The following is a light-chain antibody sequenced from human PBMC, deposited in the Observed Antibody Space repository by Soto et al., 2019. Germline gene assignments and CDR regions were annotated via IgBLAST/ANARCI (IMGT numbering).Light chain of an antibody. Sequence: DIQVTQSPSSLSASVVERVTITCRASQSISSWLAWYQQKPGKAPKLLIYDASSLESGVPSRFSGSGSGTEFTLTISSLQPDDFATYYCQQYNSYSPWTFGQGTKVDIK. CDR2: DAS. CDR1: QSISSW. CDR3: QQYNSYSPWT. V-gene: IGKV1-5*01. J-gene: IGKJ1*01.